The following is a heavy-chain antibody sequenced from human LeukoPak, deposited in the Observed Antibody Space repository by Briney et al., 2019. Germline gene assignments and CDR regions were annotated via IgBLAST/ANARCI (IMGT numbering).Heavy chain of an antibody. J-gene: IGHJ3*02. CDR3: ARDLDFEYSSLENAFDI. Sequence: GASVKVSCKASGYTFTSYGISWVGQAPGQGLEWMGWISAYNGNTNYAQKPQGRVTMTTDTSTSTAYMELRSLRPDDTAVYYCARDLDFEYSSLENAFDIWGQGTMVTVSS. CDR1: GYTFTSYG. V-gene: IGHV1-18*01. D-gene: IGHD6-6*01. CDR2: ISAYNGNT.